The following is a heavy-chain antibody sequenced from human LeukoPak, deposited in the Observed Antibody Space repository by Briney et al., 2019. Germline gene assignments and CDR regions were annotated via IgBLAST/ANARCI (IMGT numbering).Heavy chain of an antibody. CDR2: ISYDGSNK. V-gene: IGHV3-30*18. CDR3: AKGRNSSS. CDR1: GFTFSSYG. J-gene: IGHJ4*02. Sequence: SGGSLGLSCAASGFTFSSYGMHWVRQAPGKGLEWVAVISYDGSNKYYADSVKGRFTISRDNSKNTLYLQMNSLRAEDTAVYYCAKGRNSSSWSQGTLVTVSS. D-gene: IGHD6-13*01.